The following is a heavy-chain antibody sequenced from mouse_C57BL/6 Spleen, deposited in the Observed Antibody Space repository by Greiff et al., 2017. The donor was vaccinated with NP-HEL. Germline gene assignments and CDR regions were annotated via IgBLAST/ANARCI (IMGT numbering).Heavy chain of an antibody. CDR3: ARPAYYDYDGYAMDY. Sequence: QVQLQQSGAELVRPGTSVKVSCKASGYAFTNYLIEWVKQRPGQGLEWIGVINPGSGGTNYNEKFKGKATLTADKSSSTAYMQLSSLTSEDSAVYFCARPAYYDYDGYAMDYWGQGTSVTVSS. D-gene: IGHD2-4*01. CDR1: GYAFTNYL. V-gene: IGHV1-54*01. J-gene: IGHJ4*01. CDR2: INPGSGGT.